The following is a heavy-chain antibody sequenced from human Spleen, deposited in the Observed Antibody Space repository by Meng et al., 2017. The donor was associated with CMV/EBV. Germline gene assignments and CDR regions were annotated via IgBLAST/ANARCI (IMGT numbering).Heavy chain of an antibody. V-gene: IGHV3-23*01. CDR2: IRVSAIST. J-gene: IGHJ4*02. CDR1: GGSFSGYY. Sequence: ETLSLTCAVYGGSFSGYYWSWVRQAPGKGLQWVSTIRVSAISTYYADSVKGRFTISRDNSKNTLYLQMNSLRAEDTAVYYCAKGDVAGGYWGQGTLVTVSS. CDR3: AKGDVAGGY. D-gene: IGHD3-10*02.